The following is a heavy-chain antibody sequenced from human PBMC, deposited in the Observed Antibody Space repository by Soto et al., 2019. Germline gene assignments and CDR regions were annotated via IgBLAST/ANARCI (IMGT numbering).Heavy chain of an antibody. CDR2: IYWDDDK. CDR3: AHSVYDSSGYFLLFDY. J-gene: IGHJ4*02. Sequence: QITLKESGPTLVKPTQTLTLTCTFSGFSLSTTGAGVGWIRQPPGKALEWLALIYWDDDKRYSPSLKTRLTITNDTTKNHVVLRKTHMDPVDTATYYCAHSVYDSSGYFLLFDYWGQGTLVTVSS. V-gene: IGHV2-5*02. D-gene: IGHD3-22*01. CDR1: GFSLSTTGAG.